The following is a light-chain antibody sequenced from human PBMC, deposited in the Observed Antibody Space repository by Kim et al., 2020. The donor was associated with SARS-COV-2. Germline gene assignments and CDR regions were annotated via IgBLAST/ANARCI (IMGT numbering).Light chain of an antibody. V-gene: IGLV1-47*01. J-gene: IGLJ2*01. CDR3: AAWDDSLSGVV. CDR1: SSNIGSNY. Sequence: GQRVTISCSGSSSNIGSNYVYWYQQLPGTAPKLLIYRNNQRPSGVPDRFSGSKSGTSASLAISGLRSEDEADYYCAAWDDSLSGVVFGGGTKPTVL. CDR2: RNN.